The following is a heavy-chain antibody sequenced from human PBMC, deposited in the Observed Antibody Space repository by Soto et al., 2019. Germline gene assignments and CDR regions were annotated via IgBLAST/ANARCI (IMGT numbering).Heavy chain of an antibody. CDR2: ISGSGGGT. CDR1: GFTFGNYA. V-gene: IGHV3-23*01. J-gene: IGHJ4*02. Sequence: PGGSLRLSCAASGFTFGNYAMTWVRQAPGKGLECVSRISGSGGGTYYADSVKGRFTISRDNSENTLYLRLNSLRVEDTAIYYWGSIPHRYDALNGSGYWGQGALVTVSS. D-gene: IGHD3-9*01. CDR3: GSIPHRYDALNGSGY.